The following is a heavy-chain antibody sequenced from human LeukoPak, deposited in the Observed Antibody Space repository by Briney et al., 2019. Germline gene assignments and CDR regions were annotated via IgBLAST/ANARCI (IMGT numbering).Heavy chain of an antibody. CDR3: ARSHSRGFYYMDV. D-gene: IGHD3-22*01. V-gene: IGHV4-39*01. Sequence: SETLSLTCTVSGGSISSSNYYWGWIRQPPGKGLEWIGSIYYSGSTFYNPSLKSRVTISLDTSKNQFSLKLSSVTAADTAVYYCARSHSRGFYYMDVWGKGTTVTVSS. J-gene: IGHJ6*03. CDR2: IYYSGST. CDR1: GGSISSSNYY.